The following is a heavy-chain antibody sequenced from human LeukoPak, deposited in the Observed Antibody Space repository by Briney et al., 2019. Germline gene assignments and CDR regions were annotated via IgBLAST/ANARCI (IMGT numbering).Heavy chain of an antibody. CDR3: ARGRIQLWIQVD. V-gene: IGHV3-30-3*01. CDR2: ISYDGSNK. J-gene: IGHJ4*02. CDR1: GFTFSSYA. D-gene: IGHD5-18*01. Sequence: PGGSLRLSCAASGFTFSSYAMHWVRQAPGKGLEWVAVISYDGSNKYYADSVKGRFTISRDNSKNTLYLQMNSLRAEDMAVYYCARGRIQLWIQVDWGQGTLVTVSS.